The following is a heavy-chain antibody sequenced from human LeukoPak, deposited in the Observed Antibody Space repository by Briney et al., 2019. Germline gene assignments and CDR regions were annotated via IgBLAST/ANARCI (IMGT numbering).Heavy chain of an antibody. D-gene: IGHD3-22*01. CDR3: AREVLDSSGYYSSWYFDL. Sequence: SETLSLTCAVSGGSISSGGYSCSWIRQPPGKGLEWIGYIYHSGSTYYNPSLKSRVTISVDRSKNQFSLKLSSVTAADTAVYYCAREVLDSSGYYSSWYFDLWGRGTLVTVSS. J-gene: IGHJ2*01. CDR2: IYHSGST. V-gene: IGHV4-30-2*01. CDR1: GGSISSGGYS.